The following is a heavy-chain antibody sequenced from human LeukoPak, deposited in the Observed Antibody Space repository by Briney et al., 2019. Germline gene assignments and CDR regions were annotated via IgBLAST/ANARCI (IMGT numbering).Heavy chain of an antibody. D-gene: IGHD3-16*01. CDR2: IYYSGRH. V-gene: IGHV4-59*08. CDR3: ARRILTFGGVSFDP. Sequence: SETLSLTCTVSGGSISSYYWSWIRQPPGKGLEWIGYIYYSGRHNYTPSLKSRVNISVHTSKNQFSLNLSCVAAADTAVYYCARRILTFGGVSFDPWGEGTLVTVYS. CDR1: GGSISSYY. J-gene: IGHJ5*02.